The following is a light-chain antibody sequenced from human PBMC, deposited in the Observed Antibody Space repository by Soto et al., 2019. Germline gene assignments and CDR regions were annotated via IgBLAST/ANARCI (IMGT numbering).Light chain of an antibody. Sequence: EIVLTQSPGTLSLSPGERATLSCRASQSVSSSSLAWYQQKPGQAPRLLIYGTFFRATGIPDRFSGSGSGTDFTLTISRLEPEDFAVYYCQQYGSSLPYAFGQGTKVDIK. V-gene: IGKV3-20*01. CDR3: QQYGSSLPYA. CDR2: GTF. CDR1: QSVSSSS. J-gene: IGKJ2*01.